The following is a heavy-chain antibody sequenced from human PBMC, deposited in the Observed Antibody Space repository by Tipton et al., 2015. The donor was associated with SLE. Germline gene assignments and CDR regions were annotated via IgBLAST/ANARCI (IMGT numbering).Heavy chain of an antibody. V-gene: IGHV4-34*01. J-gene: IGHJ5*02. Sequence: TLSLTCAVYGGSFSGYYWSWIRQPPGKGLEWIGEINHSGSTNYNPSLKSRVTISVDTSKNQFSLKLSSVTAADTAVYYCARDLRSWFDPWGQGTLVTVSS. CDR1: GGSFSGYY. CDR3: ARDLRSWFDP. CDR2: INHSGST.